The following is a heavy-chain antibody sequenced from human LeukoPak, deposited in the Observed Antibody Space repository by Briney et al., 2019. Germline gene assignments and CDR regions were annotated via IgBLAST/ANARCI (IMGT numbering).Heavy chain of an antibody. J-gene: IGHJ4*02. V-gene: IGHV1-69*04. CDR3: ARVDTAMVIDY. D-gene: IGHD5-18*01. CDR2: IIPILGIA. Sequence: SSVNVSCKASGCTFSSYAISWVRQAPGQGLEWMGRIIPILGIANYAQKFQGRVTITADKSTSTDYMELSSLRSEDTAVYYCARVDTAMVIDYWGQGTLVTVSS. CDR1: GCTFSSYA.